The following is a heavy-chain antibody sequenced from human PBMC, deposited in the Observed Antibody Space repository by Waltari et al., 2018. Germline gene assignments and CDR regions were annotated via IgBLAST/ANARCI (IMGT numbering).Heavy chain of an antibody. CDR2: FDLEDGET. Sequence: QVQLVQAGAEVKKPGASVKVSCKVSGYTLTELAMHWVRQAPGKGLEWMGGFDLEDGETSNEQKFQGRVTMTEDTSTDTAYIELSSLRAEDTAVYYCATERSGYSYGYVLWGQGTLVTVSS. J-gene: IGHJ4*02. V-gene: IGHV1-24*01. CDR1: GYTLTELA. CDR3: ATERSGYSYGYVL. D-gene: IGHD5-18*01.